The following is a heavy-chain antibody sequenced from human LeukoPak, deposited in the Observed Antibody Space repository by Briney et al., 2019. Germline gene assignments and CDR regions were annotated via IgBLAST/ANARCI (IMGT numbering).Heavy chain of an antibody. CDR3: ARGLYCSGGSCSIPPSDDAFDI. CDR1: GYTFTGYY. D-gene: IGHD2-15*01. Sequence: ASVKVSCKASGYTFTGYYMHWVRQAPGQGLEWMGGINPNSGGTNYAQKFHGRVTMTTDTSTSTAYMELRSLRSDDTAVYYCARGLYCSGGSCSIPPSDDAFDIWGQGTMVTVSS. J-gene: IGHJ3*02. V-gene: IGHV1-2*02. CDR2: INPNSGGT.